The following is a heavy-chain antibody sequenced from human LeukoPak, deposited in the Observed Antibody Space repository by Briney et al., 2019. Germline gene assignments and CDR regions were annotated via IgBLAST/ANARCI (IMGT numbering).Heavy chain of an antibody. D-gene: IGHD4-17*01. J-gene: IGHJ4*02. V-gene: IGHV4-39*01. CDR2: IYYSGST. CDR1: GGSISSSSYY. Sequence: KTSETLSLTCTVSGGSISSSSYYWGWIRQPPGKGLEWIGSIYYSGSTYYNPSLKSRVTISVDTSKNQFSLKLSPVTAADTAVYYCASLPRGQYGDLDYWGQGTLVTVSS. CDR3: ASLPRGQYGDLDY.